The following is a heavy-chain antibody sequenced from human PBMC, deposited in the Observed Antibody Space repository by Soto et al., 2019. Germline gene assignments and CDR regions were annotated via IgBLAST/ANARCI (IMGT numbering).Heavy chain of an antibody. J-gene: IGHJ6*02. V-gene: IGHV1-58*01. CDR2: IVVGSGNT. CDR1: GFTFTSSA. CDR3: TTDRGDQSRPDYYYYYYGMDV. D-gene: IGHD2-21*02. Sequence: SVKVSCKASGFTFTSSAVQWVRQARGQRLEWIGWIVVGSGNTNYAQKFQERVTITRDMSTSTAYMELSSLKTEDTAVYYCTTDRGDQSRPDYYYYYYGMDVWGQGTTVTVSS.